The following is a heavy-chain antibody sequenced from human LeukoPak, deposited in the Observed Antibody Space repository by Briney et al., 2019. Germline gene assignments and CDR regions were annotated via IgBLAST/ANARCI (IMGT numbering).Heavy chain of an antibody. V-gene: IGHV3-9*01. J-gene: IGHJ4*02. CDR1: GFTFDDYA. CDR3: AKALADVWFGELLALDY. CDR2: ISWNSGSI. D-gene: IGHD3-10*01. Sequence: PGGSLRLSCAASGFTFDDYAMHWVRQAPGKGLEWVSGISWNSGSIGYADSVKGRFTISRDNAKNSLYLQMNSLRAEDTAVYYCAKALADVWFGELLALDYWGQGTLVTVSS.